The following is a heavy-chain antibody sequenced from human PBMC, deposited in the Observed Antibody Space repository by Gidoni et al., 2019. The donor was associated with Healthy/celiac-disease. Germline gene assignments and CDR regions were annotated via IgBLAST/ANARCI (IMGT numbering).Heavy chain of an antibody. Sequence: QVQLVESGGGVVQPGRSLRLSCAASGFTFSSYGMHWVRQAPGKGLEWVAVISYDGSNKYYADSVKSRFTISRDNSKNTLYLQMNSLRAEDTAVYYCAKERDSSSWYLSRPYFDYWGQGTLVTVSS. CDR2: ISYDGSNK. CDR1: GFTFSSYG. V-gene: IGHV3-30*18. CDR3: AKERDSSSWYLSRPYFDY. J-gene: IGHJ4*02. D-gene: IGHD6-13*01.